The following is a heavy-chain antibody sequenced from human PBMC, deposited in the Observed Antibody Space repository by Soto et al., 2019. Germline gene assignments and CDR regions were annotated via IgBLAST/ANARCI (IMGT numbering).Heavy chain of an antibody. V-gene: IGHV1-24*01. Sequence: ASVKVSCKVSGYTLTELSMHWVRQAPGKGLEWMGGFDPEDGETIYAQKYQGRVTMTEDTSTDTAYMELSSLRSEDTAVYYCATLIPRPGHWYHAFDIWGQGTMVTVSS. CDR1: GYTLTELS. CDR3: ATLIPRPGHWYHAFDI. J-gene: IGHJ3*02. CDR2: FDPEDGET. D-gene: IGHD2-8*02.